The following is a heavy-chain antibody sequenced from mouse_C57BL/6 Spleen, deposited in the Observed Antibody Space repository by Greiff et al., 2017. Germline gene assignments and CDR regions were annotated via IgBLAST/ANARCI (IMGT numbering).Heavy chain of an antibody. V-gene: IGHV10-1*01. CDR1: GFSFNTYA. CDR2: IRSKSNNYAT. Sequence: EVHLVESGGGLVQPKGSLKLSCAASGFSFNTYAMNWVRQAPGKGLEWVARIRSKSNNYATYYADSVKDRFTISRDDSESMLYLQMNNLKTEDTAMYYCVRHSYGYFDVWGTGTTVTVSS. CDR3: VRHSYGYFDV. J-gene: IGHJ1*03.